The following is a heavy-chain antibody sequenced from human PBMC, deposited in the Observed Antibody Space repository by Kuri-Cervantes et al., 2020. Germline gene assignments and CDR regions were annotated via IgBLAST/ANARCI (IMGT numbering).Heavy chain of an antibody. Sequence: GGSLRLSCAASGFTFSFYWMSWVRQAPGKGLEWVANIKQDGSERYYVDSLKGRFTISRDNAKNSLYLQMNSLRVEDTAVYYCARVTGGSGYYRPNRYFQHWGQGTLVTVSS. CDR2: IKQDGSER. CDR3: ARVTGGSGYYRPNRYFQH. CDR1: GFTFSFYW. V-gene: IGHV3-7*02. J-gene: IGHJ1*01. D-gene: IGHD3-22*01.